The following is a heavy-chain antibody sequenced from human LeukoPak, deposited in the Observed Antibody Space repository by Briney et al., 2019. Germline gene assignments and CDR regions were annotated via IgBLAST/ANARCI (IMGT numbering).Heavy chain of an antibody. Sequence: ASVKVSCKASGYTFTSYYMHWVRQAPGQGLEWMGIINPSGGSTSYAQKFQGRVTMTRDTSTSTVYMELSSLRSEDTAVYYCARDYYDSSGYYYYAFDIWGQGTMVTVSS. CDR2: INPSGGST. J-gene: IGHJ3*02. D-gene: IGHD3-22*01. CDR1: GYTFTSYY. V-gene: IGHV1-46*01. CDR3: ARDYYDSSGYYYYAFDI.